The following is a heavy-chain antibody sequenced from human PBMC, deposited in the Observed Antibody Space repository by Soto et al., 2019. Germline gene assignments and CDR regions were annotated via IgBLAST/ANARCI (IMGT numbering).Heavy chain of an antibody. CDR2: MWYDGRNE. Sequence: GGSLRLSCAASGFTFRSWGMHGARQAPGKGLEWVAVMWYDGRNEYYEDSVKGRFTISRDNSKNTLYLQMTTLRAEDTAVYYCARDSDYYYDSSGYPHFMGVWGQGTTVTVSS. D-gene: IGHD3-22*01. CDR3: ARDSDYYYDSSGYPHFMGV. CDR1: GFTFRSWG. V-gene: IGHV3-33*01. J-gene: IGHJ6*02.